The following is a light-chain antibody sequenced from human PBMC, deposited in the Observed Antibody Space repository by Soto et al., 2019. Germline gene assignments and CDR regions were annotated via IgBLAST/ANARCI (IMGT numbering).Light chain of an antibody. CDR2: GVS. CDR3: QQSYNAVT. V-gene: IGKV1-39*01. Sequence: DIQMTQSPSSLSASVGDRVTISCRASQPISTYLTWYQQKPGKAPKLLISGVSNLQSGVPSRFSGGGSGTDFTLTISRLQPEDFATYYCQQSYNAVTFGGGTKVEIK. J-gene: IGKJ4*01. CDR1: QPISTY.